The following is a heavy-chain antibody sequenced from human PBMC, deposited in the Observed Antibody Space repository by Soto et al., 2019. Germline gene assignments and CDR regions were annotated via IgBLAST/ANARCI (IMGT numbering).Heavy chain of an antibody. V-gene: IGHV3-30-3*01. Sequence: GGSLRLSCAASGFTFSSYAMHWVRQAPGKGLEWVAVISYDGSNKYYADSVKGRFTISRDNSKNTLYLQMNSLRAEDTAVYYCARESSFVVVTASYFDYWGQGTLVTVSS. CDR3: ARESSFVVVTASYFDY. J-gene: IGHJ4*02. CDR2: ISYDGSNK. CDR1: GFTFSSYA. D-gene: IGHD2-21*02.